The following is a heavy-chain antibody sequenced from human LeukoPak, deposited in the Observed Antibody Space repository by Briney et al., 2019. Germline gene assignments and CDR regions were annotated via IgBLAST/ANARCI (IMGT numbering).Heavy chain of an antibody. V-gene: IGHV1-18*01. D-gene: IGHD6-19*01. CDR3: ARDGEQWLGTNPIYYYYGMDV. Sequence: GASVKVSCKASGYTFTSYGISWVRQAPGQGLEWMGWISAYNGNTNYAQKLQGRVTMTTDTSTSTAYMELRSLRSDDTAVYYCARDGEQWLGTNPIYYYYGMDVWGQGTTVTVSS. CDR2: ISAYNGNT. CDR1: GYTFTSYG. J-gene: IGHJ6*02.